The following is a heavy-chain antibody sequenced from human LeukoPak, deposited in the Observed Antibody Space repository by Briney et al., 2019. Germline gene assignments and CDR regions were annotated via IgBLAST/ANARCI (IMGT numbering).Heavy chain of an antibody. CDR1: GGTFSSYA. V-gene: IGHV1-3*01. CDR2: INAGNGNT. D-gene: IGHD3-22*01. Sequence: GASVKVSCKASGGTFSSYAISWVRQAPGQRLEWMGWINAGNGNTKYSQKFQGRVTITRDTSASTAYMELSSLRSEDAAVYYCAVDDYDSSGYYYGGGAFDIWGQGTMVTVSS. J-gene: IGHJ3*02. CDR3: AVDDYDSSGYYYGGGAFDI.